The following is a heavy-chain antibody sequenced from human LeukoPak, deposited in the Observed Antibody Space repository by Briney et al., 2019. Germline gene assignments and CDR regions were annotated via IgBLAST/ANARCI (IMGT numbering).Heavy chain of an antibody. V-gene: IGHV4-39*01. D-gene: IGHD3-22*01. CDR2: IYYSGST. CDR3: VRRKADSSGYYYGDF. CDR1: GGSISSSSYY. Sequence: SETLSLTCTVSGGSISSSSYYWGWIRQPPGKGLEWIGSIYYSGSTYYNPSLKSRVTISVDTSKNQFSLKLSSVTAADTAVYYCVRRKADSSGYYYGDFWGQGTLVTVSS. J-gene: IGHJ4*02.